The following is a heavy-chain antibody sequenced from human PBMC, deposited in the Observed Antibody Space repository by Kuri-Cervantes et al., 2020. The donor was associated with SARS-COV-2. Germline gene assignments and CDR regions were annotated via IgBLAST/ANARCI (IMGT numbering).Heavy chain of an antibody. CDR3: ARGSVTRIVAVNDDASHI. J-gene: IGHJ3*02. D-gene: IGHD3-22*01. CDR1: GFTLRSYT. V-gene: IGHV3-21*06. CDR2: IGSDSAYR. Sequence: GGSLRLSCVASGFTLRSYTVQWVRQPPGKGLECVSSIGSDSAYRYTAETVKGRFTISRDDAKNTVFLQMKSLRAEDTALYYCARGSVTRIVAVNDDASHIWGQGTMVTVSS.